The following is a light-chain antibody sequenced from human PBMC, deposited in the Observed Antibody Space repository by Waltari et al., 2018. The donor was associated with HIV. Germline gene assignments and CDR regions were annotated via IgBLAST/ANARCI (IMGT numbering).Light chain of an antibody. Sequence: VLTQPPSVSAAQGQRVTISRSERRSKIGSQEVSWYQQLPGTAPKLLIFANFKRPSGFPNRFSGSKSGTSATLAITGLQTGDEADYYCGTWDSGLSALVFGGGTKLTVL. CDR1: RSKIGSQE. CDR3: GTWDSGLSALV. V-gene: IGLV1-51*01. J-gene: IGLJ3*02. CDR2: ANF.